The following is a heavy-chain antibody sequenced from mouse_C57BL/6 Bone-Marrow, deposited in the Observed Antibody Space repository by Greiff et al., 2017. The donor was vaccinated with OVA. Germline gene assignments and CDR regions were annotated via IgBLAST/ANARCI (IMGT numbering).Heavy chain of an antibody. V-gene: IGHV1-26*01. CDR1: GYTFTDYY. J-gene: IGHJ2*01. Sequence: VQLQQSGPELVKPGASVKISCKASGYTFTDYYMNWVKQSPGQSLEWIGDINPDNGGTSYNQKFKGKATLTVDTSSSTAYMELRSLTSEDSAVYDCAREAQTAQATWGQGTTLTVSS. D-gene: IGHD3-2*02. CDR3: AREAQTAQAT. CDR2: INPDNGGT.